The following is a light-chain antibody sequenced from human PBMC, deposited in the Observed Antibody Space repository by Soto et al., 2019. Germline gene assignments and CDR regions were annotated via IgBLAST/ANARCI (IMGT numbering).Light chain of an antibody. CDR3: QQYNSYPWT. CDR2: DAS. CDR1: QNIRSR. J-gene: IGKJ1*01. Sequence: DFQMTQSPSTLSASVGERVTITCRASQNIRSRLAWFQQKPGKAPKLLIYDASSLESGVPSRFSGSGSGTEFTLTISSLQPDDFATYYCQQYNSYPWTFGQGTKVDI. V-gene: IGKV1-5*01.